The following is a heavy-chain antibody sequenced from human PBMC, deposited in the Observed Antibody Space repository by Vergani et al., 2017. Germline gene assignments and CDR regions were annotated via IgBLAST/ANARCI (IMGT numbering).Heavy chain of an antibody. CDR1: GGSISSGSYY. CDR3: ARAPNGSYFDY. J-gene: IGHJ4*02. CDR2: IYTSGST. Sequence: QVQLQESGPGLVKPSQTLSLTCTVSGGSISSGSYYWSWIRQPAGKGLEWIGRIYTSGSTNYNPSLKSRVTISVDTSKNQFSLKLSSVTAADTAVYYCARAPNGSYFDYWGQGTLVTVSS. V-gene: IGHV4-61*02.